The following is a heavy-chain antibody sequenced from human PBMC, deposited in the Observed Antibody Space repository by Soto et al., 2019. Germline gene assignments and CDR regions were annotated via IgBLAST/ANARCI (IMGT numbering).Heavy chain of an antibody. CDR2: IYYDVNNK. J-gene: IGHJ5*02. CDR1: GFIFSNYA. Sequence: QVQLVESGGGVVQPGRSLRLSCAASGFIFSNYAMHWVRQAPGKGLEWVAIIYYDVNNKDYTDSVKGRFTISRDNSKNTLYLQMNSLRAEDTAVYYCARDRYSSSPGGRLDQWGQGTLAPVSS. V-gene: IGHV3-30*04. CDR3: ARDRYSSSPGGRLDQ. D-gene: IGHD6-6*01.